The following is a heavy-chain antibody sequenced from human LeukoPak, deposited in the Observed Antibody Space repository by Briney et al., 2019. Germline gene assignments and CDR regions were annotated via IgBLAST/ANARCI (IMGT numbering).Heavy chain of an antibody. J-gene: IGHJ3*02. Sequence: GGSLRLSCAASGFSFINYEMNWVRQAPGKGLEWVSAISGSGGSTYYADSVKGRFTISRDNSKNTLYLQMNSLRAEDTAVYYCAKNPLGATDDAFDIWGQGTLVTVSS. CDR3: AKNPLGATDDAFDI. D-gene: IGHD1-26*01. CDR2: ISGSGGST. V-gene: IGHV3-23*01. CDR1: GFSFINYE.